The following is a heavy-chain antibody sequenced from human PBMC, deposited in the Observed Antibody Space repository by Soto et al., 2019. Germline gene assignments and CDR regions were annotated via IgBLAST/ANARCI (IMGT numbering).Heavy chain of an antibody. V-gene: IGHV4-4*02. D-gene: IGHD3-10*01. CDR3: ASRTVWFGELLAGFDP. CDR2: IYHSGST. J-gene: IGHJ5*02. CDR1: GGSISSSNW. Sequence: QVQLQESGPGLVKPSGTLSLTCAVSGGSISSSNWWSWVRQPPGKGLEWIGEIYHSGSTNYNPSLQSRVTISVDKSKSQFSLTLSAVTAADTAVYYCASRTVWFGELLAGFDPWGQGTLVTVSS.